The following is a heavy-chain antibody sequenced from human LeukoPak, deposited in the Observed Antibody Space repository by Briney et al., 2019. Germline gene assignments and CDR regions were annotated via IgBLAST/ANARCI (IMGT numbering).Heavy chain of an antibody. CDR1: GGTFSSYA. CDR3: ARGPDIVVVPAVLSWFDP. CDR2: IIPIFGTA. J-gene: IGHJ5*02. Sequence: SVKVSCKASGGTFSSYAISWVRQAPGQGLEWMGGIIPIFGTANYAQKFQGRVTITTDESTSTAYMELSSLRSEDTAVYYCARGPDIVVVPAVLSWFDPWGQGTLVTVSS. D-gene: IGHD2-2*01. V-gene: IGHV1-69*05.